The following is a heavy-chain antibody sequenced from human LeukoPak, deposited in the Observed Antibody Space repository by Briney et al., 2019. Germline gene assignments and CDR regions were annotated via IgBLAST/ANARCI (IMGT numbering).Heavy chain of an antibody. V-gene: IGHV3-30*03. D-gene: IGHD3-16*01. CDR1: GFTFSSYG. J-gene: IGHJ3*01. CDR2: ISYDGSNK. CDR3: ARRWVYDKRAFDA. Sequence: GGSLRLSCAASGFTFSSYGMHWVRQAPGKGLEWVAVISYDGSNKYYADSVKGRFTISRDNSKNTLYLQMNSLRAEDTAVYYCARRWVYDKRAFDAWGQGTMVTVSS.